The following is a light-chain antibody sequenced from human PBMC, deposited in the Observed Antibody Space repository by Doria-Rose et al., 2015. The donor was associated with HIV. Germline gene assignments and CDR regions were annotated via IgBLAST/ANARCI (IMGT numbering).Light chain of an antibody. Sequence: TQPASVSGSPGQSTTISCAGTSSDVGGFGYVSWYQQHPGKAPKLMIYDVSNRPSGVSNRFSGSKSGDTASLIISGLQAEDEADYYCNSYTASSTHNYVFGTGTKVTVL. CDR2: DVS. CDR3: NSYTASSTHNYV. CDR1: SSDVGGFGY. V-gene: IGLV2-14*03. J-gene: IGLJ1*01.